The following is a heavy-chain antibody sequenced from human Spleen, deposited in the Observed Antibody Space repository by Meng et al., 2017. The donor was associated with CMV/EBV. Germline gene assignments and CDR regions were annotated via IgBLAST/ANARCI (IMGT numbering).Heavy chain of an antibody. D-gene: IGHD2-2*02. CDR1: GGTFSSYA. J-gene: IGHJ6*02. CDR2: IIPIFGIA. Sequence: SVKVSCKTYGGTFSSYAFSWVRQAPGQRLEWMGGIIPIFGIANYAQKFQGRVTITTDESTSTAYMELRSLRSEDTAVYYCARDRTGDCSSTSCYNYYYYYGMDVWGQGTTVTVSS. V-gene: IGHV1-69*05. CDR3: ARDRTGDCSSTSCYNYYYYYGMDV.